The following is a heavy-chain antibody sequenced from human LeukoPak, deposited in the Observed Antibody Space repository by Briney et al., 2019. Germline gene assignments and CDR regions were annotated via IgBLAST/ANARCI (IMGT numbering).Heavy chain of an antibody. CDR2: VYSTGSI. CDR1: GGSISSSSYY. Sequence: SETLSLTCSVSGGSISSSSYYWGWVRQPPGKGLEWIGRVYSTGSIYYNPALKSRLTISIVTSKNQFSFKLRSVTAADTAVYFCARARKMGTIPFDSWGQGNPGTVS. D-gene: IGHD5-24*01. J-gene: IGHJ4*02. V-gene: IGHV4-39*01. CDR3: ARARKMGTIPFDS.